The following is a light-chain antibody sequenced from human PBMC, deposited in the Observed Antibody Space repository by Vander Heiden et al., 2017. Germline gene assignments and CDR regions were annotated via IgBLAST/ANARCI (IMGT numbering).Light chain of an antibody. V-gene: IGLV3-1*01. CDR3: QAWDSGTGV. J-gene: IGLJ1*01. CDR1: KLGDRY. CDR2: QDD. Sequence: SYELTQPPSVSVSPGQTASITCSGDKLGDRYASWYQQKPGQSPVLVIYQDDKRPSGIPERFSGSNSGNTATLTISGTQALDEADYYCQAWDSGTGVFGTGTNVTVL.